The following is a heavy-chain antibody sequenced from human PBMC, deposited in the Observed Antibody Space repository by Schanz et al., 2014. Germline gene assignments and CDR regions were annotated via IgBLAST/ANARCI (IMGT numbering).Heavy chain of an antibody. CDR2: IGTSGGT. CDR1: GFTFSSYS. V-gene: IGHV3-23*01. Sequence: EVQLLESGGGLVQPGGSLRLSCTASGFTFSSYSMYWVRQAPGKGLEWVSTIGTSGGTNYAESVKGRFTISRDNSKNTLYLQMNSLRAEDTAVYFCAKIERNEDWGQGTLVTVSS. D-gene: IGHD1-1*01. J-gene: IGHJ4*02. CDR3: AKIERNED.